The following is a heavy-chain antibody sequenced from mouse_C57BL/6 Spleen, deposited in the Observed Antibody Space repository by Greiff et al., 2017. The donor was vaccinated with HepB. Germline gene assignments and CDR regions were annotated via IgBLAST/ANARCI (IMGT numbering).Heavy chain of an antibody. CDR1: GYTFTSYW. CDR3: ARSDSNFAMDY. Sequence: VQLKQPGAELAKPGASVKMSCKASGYTFTSYWITWVKQRPGQGLEWIGDIYPGSGSTNYNEKFKSKATLTVDTSSSTAYMQLSSLTSEDSAVYYCARSDSNFAMDYWGQGTSVTVSS. V-gene: IGHV1-55*01. D-gene: IGHD2-5*01. J-gene: IGHJ4*01. CDR2: IYPGSGST.